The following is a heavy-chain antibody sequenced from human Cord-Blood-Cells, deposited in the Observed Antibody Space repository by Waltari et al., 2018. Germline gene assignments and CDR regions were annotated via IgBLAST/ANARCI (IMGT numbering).Heavy chain of an antibody. CDR3: AREGEELGIDY. J-gene: IGHJ4*02. CDR1: GGSVSSGSYY. Sequence: VKPSETLSLTCTVSGGSVSSGSYYWSWIRQPPGKGLEWIGYIYYSGSTNYNPSLKSRVTISVDTSKNQFSLKLSSVTAADTAVYYCAREGEELGIDYWGQGTLVTVSS. D-gene: IGHD7-27*01. V-gene: IGHV4-61*01. CDR2: IYYSGST.